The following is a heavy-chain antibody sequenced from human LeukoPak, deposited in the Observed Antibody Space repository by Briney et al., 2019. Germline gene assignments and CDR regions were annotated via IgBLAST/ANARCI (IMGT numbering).Heavy chain of an antibody. D-gene: IGHD3-22*01. CDR2: ISSSSSTI. CDR3: ARDTTYYYDSSGYYPFDY. Sequence: GGSLRLSCAASGFTFSSYSMNWVRQAPGKGLEWVSYISSSSSTIYYADSVKCRFTISRDNAKNSLYLQMNSLRAEDTAVYYCARDTTYYYDSSGYYPFDYWGQGTLVTVSS. V-gene: IGHV3-48*01. J-gene: IGHJ4*02. CDR1: GFTFSSYS.